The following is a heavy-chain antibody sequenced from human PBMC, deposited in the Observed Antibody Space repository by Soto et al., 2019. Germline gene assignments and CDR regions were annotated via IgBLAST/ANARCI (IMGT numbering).Heavy chain of an antibody. CDR3: ARVKTEYSSVYYYYYMDV. CDR2: IYPGDSDT. J-gene: IGHJ6*03. CDR1: GYSFTSYW. V-gene: IGHV5-51*01. D-gene: IGHD6-6*01. Sequence: GESQKISCKGSGYSFTSYWIGWVRQMPGKGLEWMGIIYPGDSDTRYSPSFQGQVTISADKSISTAYLQWSSLKASDTAMYYCARVKTEYSSVYYYYYMDVWGKGTTVTVSS.